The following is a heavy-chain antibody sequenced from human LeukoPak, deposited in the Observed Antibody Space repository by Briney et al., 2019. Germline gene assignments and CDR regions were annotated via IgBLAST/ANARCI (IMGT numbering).Heavy chain of an antibody. D-gene: IGHD3-16*01. J-gene: IGHJ4*02. CDR1: GGSISSSSYY. V-gene: IGHV4-39*07. Sequence: SETLSLTRTVSGGSISSSSYYWGWIRQPPGKGLEWIGSIYYSGSTYYNPSLKSRVTISVDTSKNQFSLKLSSVTAADTAVYYCARALRGGWTYYFDYWGQGTLVTVSS. CDR3: ARALRGGWTYYFDY. CDR2: IYYSGST.